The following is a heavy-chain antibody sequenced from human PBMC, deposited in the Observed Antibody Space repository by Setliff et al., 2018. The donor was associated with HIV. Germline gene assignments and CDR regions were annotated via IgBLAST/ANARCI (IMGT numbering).Heavy chain of an antibody. CDR2: IYTSGST. J-gene: IGHJ6*03. D-gene: IGHD3-3*01. CDR1: GGSISSHY. Sequence: SETLSLTCTVSGGSISSHYWSWIRQPPGKGLAWIGHIYTSGSTNYNPSLKSRVTMSLVTSKNQFSLKLSSVTAADTAVYYCARCYYNFWSGYPLDYMDVWGKGTTVTVSS. V-gene: IGHV4-4*08. CDR3: ARCYYNFWSGYPLDYMDV.